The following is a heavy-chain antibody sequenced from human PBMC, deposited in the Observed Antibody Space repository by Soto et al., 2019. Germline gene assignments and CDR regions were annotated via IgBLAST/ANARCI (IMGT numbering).Heavy chain of an antibody. J-gene: IGHJ3*02. D-gene: IGHD3-22*01. CDR3: ARQRSMIVVVDDAFDI. CDR2: IIPILGIA. V-gene: IGHV1-69*02. Sequence: QVQLVQSGAEVKKPGSSVKVSCKASGGTFSSYTISWVRQAPGQGLEWMGRIIPILGIANYAQKFQGRVTITAAKSTRTAYMELSSLRSEDTAVYYCARQRSMIVVVDDAFDIWGQGTMVTVSS. CDR1: GGTFSSYT.